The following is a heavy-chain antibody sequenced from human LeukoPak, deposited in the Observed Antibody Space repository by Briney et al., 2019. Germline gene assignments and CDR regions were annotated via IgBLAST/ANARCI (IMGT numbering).Heavy chain of an antibody. CDR3: TPG. D-gene: IGHD3-10*01. CDR2: INDNGDTT. V-gene: IGHV3-64D*09. Sequence: PGGSLRLSCSASGFTFSTCAMHWVRQAPEKGLEYVSGINDNGDTTHYGDSVRGRFTISRDDSKNTLHLQMSSLRAEDTAVYYCTPGGGQGTLVTVSS. CDR1: GFTFSTCA. J-gene: IGHJ4*02.